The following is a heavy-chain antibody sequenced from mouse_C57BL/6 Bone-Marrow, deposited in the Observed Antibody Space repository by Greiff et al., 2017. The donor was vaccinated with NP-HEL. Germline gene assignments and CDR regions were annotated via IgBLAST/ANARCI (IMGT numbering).Heavy chain of an antibody. V-gene: IGHV2-6-1*01. Sequence: QVQLKESGPGLVAPSQSLSITCTVSGFSLTSYGVHWVRQPPGKGLEWLVVIWSDGSTTYNSALKSRLSISKDNSKSQVFLKMNSLQTDDTAMYYCARHGYYGSIFYYYAMDYWGQGTSVTVSS. CDR1: GFSLTSYG. CDR2: IWSDGST. CDR3: ARHGYYGSIFYYYAMDY. D-gene: IGHD1-1*01. J-gene: IGHJ4*01.